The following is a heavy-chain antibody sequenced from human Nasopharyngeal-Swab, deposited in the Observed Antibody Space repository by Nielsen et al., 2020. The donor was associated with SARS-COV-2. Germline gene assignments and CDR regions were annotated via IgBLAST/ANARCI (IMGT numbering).Heavy chain of an antibody. Sequence: GGSLRLSCAASGFTFSNYGMHWVRQAPGKGLEWVAVIWYDGSNKYYADSVKGRFTISRDNSKNTLYLQMNSLRAEDTAVYYCPRDNPPGQEDAFDIWGQGTMVTVSS. J-gene: IGHJ3*02. V-gene: IGHV3-33*01. CDR1: GFTFSNYG. D-gene: IGHD1-14*01. CDR3: PRDNPPGQEDAFDI. CDR2: IWYDGSNK.